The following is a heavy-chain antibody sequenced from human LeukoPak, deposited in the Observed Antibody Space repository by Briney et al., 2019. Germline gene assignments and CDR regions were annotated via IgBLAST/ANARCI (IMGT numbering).Heavy chain of an antibody. J-gene: IGHJ4*02. V-gene: IGHV1-8*01. CDR1: GYTFTSYD. Sequence: ASVKVSCKASGYTFTSYDTNWVRQATGQGLEWMGWMNPNSGNTGYAQKFQGRVTITRNTSISTAYMELSSLRSEDTAVYYCARGLQQDSSGWYGDPDFDYWGQGTLVTVSS. CDR2: MNPNSGNT. D-gene: IGHD6-19*01. CDR3: ARGLQQDSSGWYGDPDFDY.